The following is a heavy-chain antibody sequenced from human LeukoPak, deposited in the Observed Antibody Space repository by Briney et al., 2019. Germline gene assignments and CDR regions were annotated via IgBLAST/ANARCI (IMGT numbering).Heavy chain of an antibody. CDR3: ARGGYYGSGNDFRFDP. J-gene: IGHJ5*02. V-gene: IGHV4-61*02. CDR2: FSASGNS. CDR1: GDSISSDDYY. D-gene: IGHD3-10*01. Sequence: PSETLSLTCTVSGDSISSDDYYWSWIRQPAGKGLEWIGRFSASGNSNYNPSLKSRLTISVDTSKNQFSLKLSSVTAADTAVYYCARGGYYGSGNDFRFDPWGQGTLVTVSS.